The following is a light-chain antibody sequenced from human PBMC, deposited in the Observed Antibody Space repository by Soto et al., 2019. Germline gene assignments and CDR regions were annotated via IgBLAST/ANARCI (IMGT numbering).Light chain of an antibody. CDR3: GSWDSSLSAYV. Sequence: QSVLTEPPSVYATPGQKVTISCSGSSSNIGGNSVSWYQHRPGTAPKLLIYDDNKRPSGIPDRFSGSKSGTSATLGITGFXTGDEADYYRGSWDSSLSAYVFGTGTKVTVL. CDR2: DDN. CDR1: SSNIGGNS. V-gene: IGLV1-51*01. J-gene: IGLJ1*01.